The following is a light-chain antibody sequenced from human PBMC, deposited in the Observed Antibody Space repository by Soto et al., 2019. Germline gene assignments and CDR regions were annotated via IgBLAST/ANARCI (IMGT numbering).Light chain of an antibody. V-gene: IGLV1-47*02. Sequence: QSVLTQPPSASGTPGQRVTISCSGSSSNIGSNYVYWYQQLPGTAPKLLIYSNNQRPSGVPDRFSGSKCGTSASLAISGLRSEDEADYYCAAWDDSLSGSTHVFGTGTKVTVL. CDR1: SSNIGSNY. CDR3: AAWDDSLSGSTHV. J-gene: IGLJ1*01. CDR2: SNN.